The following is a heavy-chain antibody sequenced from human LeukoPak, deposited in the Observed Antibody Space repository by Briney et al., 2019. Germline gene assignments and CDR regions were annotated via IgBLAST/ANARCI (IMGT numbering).Heavy chain of an antibody. CDR3: ARDREKGFDY. V-gene: IGHV1-2*02. CDR1: GYTFTSYY. D-gene: IGHD5-24*01. Sequence: ASVKVSCKASGYTFTSYYMHWVRQAPGQGLEWMGIINPSGGSTNYAQKFQGRVTMTRDTSISTAYMELSRLRSDDTAVYYCARDREKGFDYWGQGTLVTVSS. CDR2: INPSGGST. J-gene: IGHJ4*02.